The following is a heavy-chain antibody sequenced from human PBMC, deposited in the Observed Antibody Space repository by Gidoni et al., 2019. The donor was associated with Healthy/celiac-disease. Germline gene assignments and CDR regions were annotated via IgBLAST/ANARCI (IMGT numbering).Heavy chain of an antibody. CDR1: GFTFSSDA. CDR2: IRGSGGST. D-gene: IGHD6-6*01. CDR3: VRSVYSTSLFDY. V-gene: IGHV3-23*01. Sequence: EVQLLESGGGLVQPGGSLRLSCAASGFTFSSDAMSWVRQAPGKGLAWVSAIRGSGGSTYYADSVKGRFTISRDNSKNTLYLQMNSLRAEDTAVYYCVRSVYSTSLFDYWGQGPLVTVSS. J-gene: IGHJ4*02.